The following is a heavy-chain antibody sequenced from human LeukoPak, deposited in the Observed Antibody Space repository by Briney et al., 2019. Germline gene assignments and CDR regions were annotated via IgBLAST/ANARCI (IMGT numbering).Heavy chain of an antibody. D-gene: IGHD2-21*02. Sequence: GASVKVSCKASGYTFTSYDINWVRQVTGQGLEWMGWMNPNSGNTGYAQKFQGRVTITRNTSISTAYMELSSLRSEDTAVYYCARGRYGVVVTAKPPADNWFDPWGQGTLVTVSS. CDR2: MNPNSGNT. CDR3: ARGRYGVVVTAKPPADNWFDP. CDR1: GYTFTSYD. V-gene: IGHV1-8*01. J-gene: IGHJ5*02.